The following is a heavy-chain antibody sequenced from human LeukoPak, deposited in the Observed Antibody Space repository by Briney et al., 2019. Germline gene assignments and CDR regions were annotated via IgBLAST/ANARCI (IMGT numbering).Heavy chain of an antibody. Sequence: PGGSLRLSCAASGFTFDDYAMHWVRQAPGKGLEWVSGISWNSGSIGYADSVKGRFTISRDNAKNSLYLQMNSLRAEDTALYYCARGRYYYDSSRTDDAFDIWGQGTMVTVSS. V-gene: IGHV3-9*01. CDR2: ISWNSGSI. CDR1: GFTFDDYA. J-gene: IGHJ3*02. D-gene: IGHD3-22*01. CDR3: ARGRYYYDSSRTDDAFDI.